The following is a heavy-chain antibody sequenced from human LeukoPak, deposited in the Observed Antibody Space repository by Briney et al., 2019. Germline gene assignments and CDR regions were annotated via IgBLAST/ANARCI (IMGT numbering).Heavy chain of an antibody. Sequence: GASVTVSFKGSGYTFTVHGLSWVRQAPGQGREWMGWISTYNGNTNNSQKFQGRGTVTTDTSTSTAFMELRSLRSDDTAVYYCASGRGTTVTTAPYYYYGMDVWGQGTTVTVSS. J-gene: IGHJ6*02. CDR2: ISTYNGNT. CDR1: GYTFTVHG. CDR3: ASGRGTTVTTAPYYYYGMDV. D-gene: IGHD4-17*01. V-gene: IGHV1-18*01.